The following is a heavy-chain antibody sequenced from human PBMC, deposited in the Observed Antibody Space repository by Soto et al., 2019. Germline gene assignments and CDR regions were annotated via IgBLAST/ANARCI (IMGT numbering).Heavy chain of an antibody. D-gene: IGHD2-15*01. Sequence: SETLSLTCIVSGGSITSYHWSWIRQLPEKGLGWNAYTSYTVNTNYNPSFQSRVTISIDTSKNQLSLKMTSMTAANTAVYYSSRDMHAGFTHSFDPWGQGTLVTVSS. CDR1: GGSITSYH. J-gene: IGHJ5*02. V-gene: IGHV4-59*01. CDR3: SRDMHAGFTHSFDP. CDR2: TSYTVNT.